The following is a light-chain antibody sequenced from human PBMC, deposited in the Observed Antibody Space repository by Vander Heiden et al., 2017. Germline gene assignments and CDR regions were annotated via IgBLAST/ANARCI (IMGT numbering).Light chain of an antibody. Sequence: DIQMTQSPSTLSASVGDRLTITCRASQSVGSWVAWYQQKPGRAPRPLIFKASTLQSGVPSRFSGSGSGNEFTLTISSLQPDDFATYYCQQYNGYPTFGRGTKVEIK. CDR1: QSVGSW. CDR2: KAS. J-gene: IGKJ1*01. CDR3: QQYNGYPT. V-gene: IGKV1-5*03.